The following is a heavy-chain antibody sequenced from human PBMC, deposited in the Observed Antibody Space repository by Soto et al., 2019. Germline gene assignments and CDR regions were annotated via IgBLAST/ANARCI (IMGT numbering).Heavy chain of an antibody. CDR1: GGSISSYY. CDR2: IYYSGST. D-gene: IGHD3-22*01. Sequence: SETLSLTCTVSGGSISSYYWSWIRQPPGKGLEWIGYIYYSGSTNYNPSLKSRVTISVDTSKNRFSLKMSSVTAADTAVYYCARESDRGLNDACDIGGQGTMVTVS. CDR3: ARESDRGLNDACDI. J-gene: IGHJ3*02. V-gene: IGHV4-59*01.